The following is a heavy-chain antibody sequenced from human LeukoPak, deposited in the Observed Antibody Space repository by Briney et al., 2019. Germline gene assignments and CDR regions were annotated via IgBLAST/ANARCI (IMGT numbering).Heavy chain of an antibody. V-gene: IGHV1-18*01. J-gene: IGHJ6*02. CDR2: ISTYTGNT. D-gene: IGHD3-10*01. CDR1: GGTFSSYA. CDR3: ARDYGSGTYSLYYYGLDV. Sequence: ASVKVSCKASGGTFSSYAISWVRQAPGQGLEWMGWISTYTGNTKYAQKFQGRVTMTTETSTSTAFMELRSLESDDTAVYYCARDYGSGTYSLYYYGLDVWGQGTTVTVSS.